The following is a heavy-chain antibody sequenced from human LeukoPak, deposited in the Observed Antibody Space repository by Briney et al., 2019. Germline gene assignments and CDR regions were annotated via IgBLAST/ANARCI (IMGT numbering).Heavy chain of an antibody. D-gene: IGHD3-10*01. Sequence: SETLSLTCTVSGGSISSYYWSWIRQPPGKGLEWIGYTYYSGSTKYNPSLKSRVTISVDTSKNQFSLKLSSVTAADTAAYYCARSYGSGSYFDYWGQGILVTVSS. CDR3: ARSYGSGSYFDY. CDR2: TYYSGST. V-gene: IGHV4-59*01. J-gene: IGHJ4*02. CDR1: GGSISSYY.